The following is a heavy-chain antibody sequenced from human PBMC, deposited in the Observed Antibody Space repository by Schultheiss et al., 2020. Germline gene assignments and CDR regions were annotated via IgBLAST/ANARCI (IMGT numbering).Heavy chain of an antibody. CDR1: GGSFSGYY. Sequence: SATLSLTCAVYGGSFSGYYWSWIRQHPGKGLEWIGYIYYSGSTNYNPSLKSRVTISVDTSKNQFSLKLSSVTAADTAVYYCARAYDSSGYYYYYYMDVWGKGTTVTVSS. V-gene: IGHV4-59*01. CDR3: ARAYDSSGYYYYYYMDV. D-gene: IGHD3-22*01. CDR2: IYYSGST. J-gene: IGHJ6*03.